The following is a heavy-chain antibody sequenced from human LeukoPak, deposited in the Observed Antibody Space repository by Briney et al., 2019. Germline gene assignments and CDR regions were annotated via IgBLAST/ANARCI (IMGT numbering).Heavy chain of an antibody. J-gene: IGHJ4*02. Sequence: PSETLSLTCTVSGASISSYNWNWIRQPPGKGLEWIGYIYYSGGTNYNPSLKSRVTTSVDTSKNQFSLKLSSVTAADTAVYYCARVNINNWHSCDYWGQGTLVTVSS. D-gene: IGHD1-1*01. V-gene: IGHV4-59*12. CDR2: IYYSGGT. CDR3: ARVNINNWHSCDY. CDR1: GASISSYN.